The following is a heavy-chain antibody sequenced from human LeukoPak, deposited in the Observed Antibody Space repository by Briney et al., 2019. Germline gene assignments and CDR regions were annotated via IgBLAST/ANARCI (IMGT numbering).Heavy chain of an antibody. V-gene: IGHV1-69*13. Sequence: SVKVSCKASGGTFSSYAISWLRQAPGQGLEWMGGIIPIFGTANYAQKFQGRVTITADESTSTAYMELSSLKSEDTAVYYCARIGSYRIAAAGSTVDYWGQGTLVTVSS. D-gene: IGHD6-13*01. J-gene: IGHJ4*02. CDR2: IIPIFGTA. CDR3: ARIGSYRIAAAGSTVDY. CDR1: GGTFSSYA.